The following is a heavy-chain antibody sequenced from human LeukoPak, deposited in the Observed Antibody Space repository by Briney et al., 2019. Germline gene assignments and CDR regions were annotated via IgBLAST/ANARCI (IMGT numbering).Heavy chain of an antibody. J-gene: IGHJ5*02. CDR3: ARGLLERGPFDP. CDR2: ISDSGATT. D-gene: IGHD2/OR15-2a*01. Sequence: GGSLRLSCVASGFTFSTVAMSWARQAPGKGLEWVSVISDSGATTYYADSVKGRFTISRDSSKDTLYLQMNSLRAEDTAVYYCARGLLERGPFDPWGQGTLVTVSS. CDR1: GFTFSTVA. V-gene: IGHV3-23*01.